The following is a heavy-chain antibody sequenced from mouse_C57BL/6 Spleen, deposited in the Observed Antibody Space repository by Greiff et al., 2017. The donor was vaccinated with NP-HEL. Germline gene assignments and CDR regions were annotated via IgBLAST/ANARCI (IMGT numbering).Heavy chain of an antibody. V-gene: IGHV5-9*01. J-gene: IGHJ2*01. CDR1: GFTFSSYT. CDR2: ISGGGGNT. Sequence: EVQVVESGGGLVKPGGSLKLSCAASGFTFSSYTMSWVRQTPEKRLEWVATISGGGGNTYYPDSVKGRFTISRDNAKNTLYLQMSSLRSEDTALYYCARPLDYYGSSYDYWGQGTTLTVSS. CDR3: ARPLDYYGSSYDY. D-gene: IGHD1-1*01.